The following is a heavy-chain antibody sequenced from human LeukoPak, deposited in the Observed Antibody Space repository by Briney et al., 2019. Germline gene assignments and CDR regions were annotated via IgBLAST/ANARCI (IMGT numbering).Heavy chain of an antibody. V-gene: IGHV3-21*01. CDR3: ARDLDFWSGYHDDAFDY. J-gene: IGHJ4*02. D-gene: IGHD3-3*01. CDR1: GFTFSSYN. Sequence: GGSLRLSCAASGFTFSSYNMHWVRQAPGKGLEWVSSISSSSSYITYADSLKGRFTISRDNAKNSLYLQMNSLRAEDTAVYYCARDLDFWSGYHDDAFDYWGQGTLVTVSS. CDR2: ISSSSSYI.